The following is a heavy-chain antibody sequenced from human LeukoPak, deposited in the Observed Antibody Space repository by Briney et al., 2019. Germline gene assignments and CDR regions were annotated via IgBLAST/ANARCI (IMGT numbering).Heavy chain of an antibody. CDR1: GGSFSGYY. CDR3: ARWGRVAAAAFDP. V-gene: IGHV4-34*01. D-gene: IGHD6-13*01. Sequence: SGPSSPTAASYGGSFSGYYWRWFPQPPRKGGEWSGEINHSGSTNYNPPLKSRVTISVDTSKNQFSLKLSSVTAADTAVYYCARWGRVAAAAFDPWGQGTLVTVSS. J-gene: IGHJ5*02. CDR2: INHSGST.